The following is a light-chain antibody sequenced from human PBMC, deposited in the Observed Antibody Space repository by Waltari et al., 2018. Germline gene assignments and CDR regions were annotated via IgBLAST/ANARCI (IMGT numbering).Light chain of an antibody. CDR1: QRISRY. V-gene: IGKV1-39*01. J-gene: IGKJ1*01. CDR2: AAS. Sequence: DIQMTQSPYSLSASGRDRVTITCRASQRISRYLIWYQQKPGKAPKRLIYAASSLQSGVPSRCSGSGSGTDFTLTISSLQPEDFATYYCQQSYSTLTWTFGQGTKVEIK. CDR3: QQSYSTLTWT.